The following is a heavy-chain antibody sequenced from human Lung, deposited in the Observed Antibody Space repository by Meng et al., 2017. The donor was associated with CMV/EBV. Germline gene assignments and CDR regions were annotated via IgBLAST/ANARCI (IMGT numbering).Heavy chain of an antibody. CDR2: IWYDGSDK. CDR3: AKGDYYGSGRSIDY. CDR1: GFTFSSYG. J-gene: IGHJ4*02. D-gene: IGHD3-10*01. V-gene: IGHV3-33*06. Sequence: GGSXRLXCAASGFTFSSYGMHWVRQAPGKGLEWVAVIWYDGSDKYYADSVKGRFTISRDNSKNTLYLQMNSLRAEDTAVYYCAKGDYYGSGRSIDYWGQGNXVTVSS.